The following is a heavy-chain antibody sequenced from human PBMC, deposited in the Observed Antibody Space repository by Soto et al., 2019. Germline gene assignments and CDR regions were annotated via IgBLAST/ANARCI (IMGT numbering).Heavy chain of an antibody. CDR3: ARQMVSSGWHYGNWFDP. CDR2: IIPLFNSA. CDR1: GGTFSTYA. V-gene: IGHV1-69*06. J-gene: IGHJ5*02. Sequence: QVQLVQSGAEVKKPGSSVNVSCKLSGGTFSTYAISWVRQAPGQGLEWIGGIIPLFNSAKYAQKFQGRVMITADKSTNTAHMELSSLRSEDTAVYYCARQMVSSGWHYGNWFDPWGQGTLVTVSS. D-gene: IGHD6-19*01.